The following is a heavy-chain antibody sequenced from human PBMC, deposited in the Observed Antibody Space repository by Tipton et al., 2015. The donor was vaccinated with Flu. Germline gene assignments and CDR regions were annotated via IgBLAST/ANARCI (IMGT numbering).Heavy chain of an antibody. CDR2: INHSGST. V-gene: IGHV4-34*01. J-gene: IGHJ4*02. D-gene: IGHD6-13*01. Sequence: TLSLTCAVYGGSFSGYYWSWIRQPPGKGLEWIGEINHSGSTNYNPSLKSRVTISADTSKNQFSLKLSSVTAADTAVYYCARIAAAGTGYFDYWGQGTLVTVSS. CDR1: GGSFSGYY. CDR3: ARIAAAGTGYFDY.